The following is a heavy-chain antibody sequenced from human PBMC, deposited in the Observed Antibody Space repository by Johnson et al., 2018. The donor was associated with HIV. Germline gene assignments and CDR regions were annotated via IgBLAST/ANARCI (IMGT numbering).Heavy chain of an antibody. CDR2: IYSGGST. CDR1: GFTVSSNY. J-gene: IGHJ3*02. V-gene: IGHV3-66*03. Sequence: VQLVESGGGLIQPGGSLRLSCAASGFTVSSNYMSWVRQAPGKGLEWVSVIYSGGSTYYADSVKGRFTISRDNSKNTLYLQMDSLRPEDTAVYYCARDGTRLEQWLHGAGAFDIWGQGTMVIVSS. CDR3: ARDGTRLEQWLHGAGAFDI. D-gene: IGHD6-19*01.